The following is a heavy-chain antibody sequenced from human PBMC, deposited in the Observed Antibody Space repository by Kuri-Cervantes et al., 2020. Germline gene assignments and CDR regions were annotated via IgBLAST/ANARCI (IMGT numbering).Heavy chain of an antibody. J-gene: IGHJ3*01. CDR3: ARDNYGSLDF. CDR1: GGSISSSSYY. V-gene: IGHV4-39*07. CDR2: IYYSGST. D-gene: IGHD3-10*01. Sequence: SETLSLTCTVSGGSISSSSYYWGWIRQPPGTGLEWIGYIYYSGSTFYNPYLKSRVTISVDTSKNQFSLKLTSVTAADTAVYYCARDNYGSLDFWGQGTMVTVSS.